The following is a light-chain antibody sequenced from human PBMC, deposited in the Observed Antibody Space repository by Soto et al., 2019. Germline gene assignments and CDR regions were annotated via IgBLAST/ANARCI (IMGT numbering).Light chain of an antibody. Sequence: EVVLTQSPGTLSLSPGERATLSCRASQSVSRSYLAWYQQKLGQAPRLLIYVASSRATGIPDRFSGSGSGTDFTLTISRLEPEDFAMYYCQQYGSSPYTFGQGTKLEIK. V-gene: IGKV3-20*01. J-gene: IGKJ2*01. CDR3: QQYGSSPYT. CDR2: VAS. CDR1: QSVSRSY.